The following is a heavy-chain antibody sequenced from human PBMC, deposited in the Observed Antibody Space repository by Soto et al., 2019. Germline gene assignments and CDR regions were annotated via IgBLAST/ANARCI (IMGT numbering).Heavy chain of an antibody. Sequence: SETLSLTCAVYGGSFSGYCWSWIRQPPGKGLEWIGEINHSGRTNYNPSLKSRVTVSVDTSKSQFSLKLSSVTAADTAVYYCARGRKYYDFWSGYSHPRYYFNYWGQGTLVTVSS. J-gene: IGHJ4*02. V-gene: IGHV4-34*01. D-gene: IGHD3-3*01. CDR2: INHSGRT. CDR1: GGSFSGYC. CDR3: ARGRKYYDFWSGYSHPRYYFNY.